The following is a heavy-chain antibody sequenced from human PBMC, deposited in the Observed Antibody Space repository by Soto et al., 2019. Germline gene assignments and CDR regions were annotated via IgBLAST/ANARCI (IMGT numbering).Heavy chain of an antibody. J-gene: IGHJ4*02. Sequence: VPLVESGGGLAQPGSSLTLSCAASGFTFRNHSMGWVRQAPGKGLEWVGRIRDRPDRYTTDYAASVKDRFIISRDDSKNLLYLHMNNLKTEDSAVYFCTREAIQLWFDFWGQGTLVTVSS. CDR2: IRDRPDRYTT. CDR3: TREAIQLWFDF. D-gene: IGHD5-18*01. CDR1: GFTFRNHS. V-gene: IGHV3-72*01.